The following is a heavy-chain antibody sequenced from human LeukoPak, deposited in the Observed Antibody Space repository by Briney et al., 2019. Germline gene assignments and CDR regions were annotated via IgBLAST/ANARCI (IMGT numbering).Heavy chain of an antibody. J-gene: IGHJ4*02. V-gene: IGHV4-59*01. CDR3: ARVSYSSGYYPFFDY. D-gene: IGHD3-22*01. CDR2: IYYSGST. CDR1: GGSISSYY. Sequence: SETLSLTCTVSGGSISSYYWSWIRQPPGKGLEWIGYIYYSGSTNYNPSLKSRVTISVDTSKNQFSLKLSSVTAADTAVYYCARVSYSSGYYPFFDYWGQGTLVTVSS.